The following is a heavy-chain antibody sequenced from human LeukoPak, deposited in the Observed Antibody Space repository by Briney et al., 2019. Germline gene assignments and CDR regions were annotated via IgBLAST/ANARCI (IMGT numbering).Heavy chain of an antibody. CDR1: GFTFSSYA. Sequence: PGGSLRLSCAASGFTFSSYAMSWVRQAPGKGLEWISAISGSGGSTYYADSVKGRFTISRDNSKNTLYLQMNSLRAEDTAVYYCAKGSDIVVVVAATSDDYWGQGTLVTVSS. CDR3: AKGSDIVVVVAATSDDY. V-gene: IGHV3-23*01. J-gene: IGHJ4*02. D-gene: IGHD2-15*01. CDR2: ISGSGGST.